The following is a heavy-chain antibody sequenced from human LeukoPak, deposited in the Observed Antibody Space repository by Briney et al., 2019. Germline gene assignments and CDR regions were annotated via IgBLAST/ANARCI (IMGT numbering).Heavy chain of an antibody. CDR3: AKDGGAYYDFWSGYHYYFDY. CDR1: GFTFSDYY. Sequence: GGSLRLSCAASGFTFSDYYMSWVRQAPGKGLEWVSVIYNGGSTYYADSVKGRFTISRDNSKNTLYLQMNSLRAEDTAVYYCAKDGGAYYDFWSGYHYYFDYWGQGTLVTVSS. D-gene: IGHD3-3*01. J-gene: IGHJ4*02. V-gene: IGHV3-66*01. CDR2: IYNGGST.